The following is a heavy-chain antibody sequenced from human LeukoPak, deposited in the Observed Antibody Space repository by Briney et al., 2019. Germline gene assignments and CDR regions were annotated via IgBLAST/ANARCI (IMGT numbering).Heavy chain of an antibody. CDR1: GYTFTSFG. V-gene: IGHV1-18*04. CDR2: IGAYNGDT. D-gene: IGHD2-15*01. CDR3: TRDHCRGDNCPAFDY. Sequence: GASVKVSCKPSGYTFTSFGISWVRQAPGQGLEWMGWIGAYNGDTNYAQKFQGRVTMNTDTSTSTAYMDLRSLRSDDTAVYYCTRDHCRGDNCPAFDYWGQGTLVTVSS. J-gene: IGHJ4*02.